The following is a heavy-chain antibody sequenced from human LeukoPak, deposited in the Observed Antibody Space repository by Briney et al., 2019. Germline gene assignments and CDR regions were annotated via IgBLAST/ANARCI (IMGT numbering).Heavy chain of an antibody. CDR1: GYTFTSYA. Sequence: ASVKVSCKASGYTFTSYAMNWVRQAPGQGLEWMGWINTNTGNPTYAQGFTGRFVFSLDTSVSTAYLQISSLKAEDTAVYYCARGRTSRDGYNYGYYYYMDVWGKGTTVTISS. J-gene: IGHJ6*03. V-gene: IGHV7-4-1*02. D-gene: IGHD5-24*01. CDR2: INTNTGNP. CDR3: ARGRTSRDGYNYGYYYYMDV.